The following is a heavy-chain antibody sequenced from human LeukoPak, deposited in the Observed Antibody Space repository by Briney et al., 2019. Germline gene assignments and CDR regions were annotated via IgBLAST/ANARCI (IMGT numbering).Heavy chain of an antibody. CDR3: VRRDIYTTSSWGAFDI. J-gene: IGHJ3*02. V-gene: IGHV3-23*01. CDR2: ISSTGGEI. Sequence: GGSLRLSCAASGFTFSRYVMSWVRQVPGRRPDWVSTISSTGGEIFYADSVKGRFTISRDNSNNMVYLQMDSLRTDDTALCYCVRRDIYTTSSWGAFDIWGQGTLVTVSS. CDR1: GFTFSRYV. D-gene: IGHD6-6*01.